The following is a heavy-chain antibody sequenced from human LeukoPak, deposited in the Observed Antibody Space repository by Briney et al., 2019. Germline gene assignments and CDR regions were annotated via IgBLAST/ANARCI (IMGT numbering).Heavy chain of an antibody. CDR3: AAHLQDWGPFDY. J-gene: IGHJ4*02. CDR2: INPSGTST. V-gene: IGHV1-46*03. Sequence: ASVEVSCKASAYTFTGYYMHWVRQAPGQGLEWMGTINPSGTSTNYAQKFQGRVTMTRDTSTSTVYIELSGLRSEDTAVYYCAAHLQDWGPFDYWGQGTLVTVPS. CDR1: AYTFTGYY. D-gene: IGHD7-27*01.